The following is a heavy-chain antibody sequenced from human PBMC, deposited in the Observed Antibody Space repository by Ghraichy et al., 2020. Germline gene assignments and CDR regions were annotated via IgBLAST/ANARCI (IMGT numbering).Heavy chain of an antibody. CDR1: GGSLSSYY. D-gene: IGHD1-1*01. V-gene: IGHV4-59*01. J-gene: IGHJ4*02. Sequence: SETLSLTCTVSGGSLSSYYWSWIRQPPGKGLEWIGYIYYDGTTNYNPSLKSRVTISVDTSKNQFSLKLSSVTAADTAVYYCAKLSGTSALGYWGKGTLVSVSS. CDR2: IYYDGTT. CDR3: AKLSGTSALGY.